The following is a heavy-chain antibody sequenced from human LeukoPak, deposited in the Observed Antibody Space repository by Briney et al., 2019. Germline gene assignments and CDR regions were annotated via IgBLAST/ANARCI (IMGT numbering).Heavy chain of an antibody. J-gene: IGHJ4*02. CDR2: ISWNSGSI. V-gene: IGHV3-9*01. CDR1: GFTFDDYA. Sequence: GRSLRLSCAASGFTFDDYAMHWVRQAPGKGLEWVSGISWNSGSIGYADSVKGRFTISRDNAKNSLYLQMNSLRAEDTAVYYCARELLVEKVAVGGQGTLVTVSS. D-gene: IGHD6-6*01. CDR3: ARELLVEKVAV.